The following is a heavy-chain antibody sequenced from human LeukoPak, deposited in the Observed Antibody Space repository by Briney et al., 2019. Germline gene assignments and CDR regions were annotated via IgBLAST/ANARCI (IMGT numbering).Heavy chain of an antibody. Sequence: SGPALLKPTPTLTLTCTFSGFSLSTSGMRVRWIRQPPGKALEWLAPIDWDDDKFYSTSLKTRLTISKDTSKNQVVLTMTNMDPVDTATYYCARDIAVAGRDAFDIWGQGTMVTVSS. CDR3: ARDIAVAGRDAFDI. V-gene: IGHV2-70*04. D-gene: IGHD6-19*01. CDR2: IDWDDDK. J-gene: IGHJ3*02. CDR1: GFSLSTSGMR.